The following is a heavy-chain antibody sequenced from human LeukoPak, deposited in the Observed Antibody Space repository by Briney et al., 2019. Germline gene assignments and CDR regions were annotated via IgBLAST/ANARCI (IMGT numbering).Heavy chain of an antibody. J-gene: IGHJ4*02. CDR2: IIPMFGTA. V-gene: IGHV1-69*05. Sequence: ASVKVSCKASGGTFNNYAISWVRQAPGQGLEWMGGIIPMFGTANYAQKFQGRVTITTDESTSTAYMELSSLRSEDTAVYYCAREGVTMRPFDYWGQGTLVTVSS. CDR1: GGTFNNYA. CDR3: AREGVTMRPFDY. D-gene: IGHD3-22*01.